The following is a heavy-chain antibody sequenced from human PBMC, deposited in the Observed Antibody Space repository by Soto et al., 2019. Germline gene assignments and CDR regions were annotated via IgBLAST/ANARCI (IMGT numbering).Heavy chain of an antibody. Sequence: SETLSLTCTVSGGSISSSSYYWGWIRQPPGKGLEWIGSIYYSGSTYYNPSLKSRVTISVDTSKNQFSLKLSSVTAADTAVYYCARLSTTSGIAAAGIYYFDYWGQGTLVTVSS. V-gene: IGHV4-39*01. CDR2: IYYSGST. D-gene: IGHD6-13*01. J-gene: IGHJ4*02. CDR1: GGSISSSSYY. CDR3: ARLSTTSGIAAAGIYYFDY.